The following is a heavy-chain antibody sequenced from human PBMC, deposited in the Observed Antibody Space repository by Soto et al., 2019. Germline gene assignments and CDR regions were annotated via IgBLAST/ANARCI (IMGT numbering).Heavy chain of an antibody. CDR3: ARESLLKSIPIYRYFYYAMDV. CDR1: GFIFSSSW. V-gene: IGHV3-7*03. J-gene: IGHJ6*02. D-gene: IGHD2-21*01. CDR2: IKPDGSEL. Sequence: EVQLVESGGGLVLPGGSPRLSCAASGFIFSSSWMTWVRQAPGKGLEWVANIKPDGSELYYADSVKGQFTISRDNARNSLYLQMSSLRAEDTAVYYCARESLLKSIPIYRYFYYAMDVWGQGTTVIVSS.